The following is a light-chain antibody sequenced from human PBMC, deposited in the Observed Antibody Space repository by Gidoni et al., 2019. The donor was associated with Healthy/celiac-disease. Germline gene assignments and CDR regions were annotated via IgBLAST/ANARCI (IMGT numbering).Light chain of an antibody. V-gene: IGKV1-39*01. Sequence: DIHMTQSPSSLSASVGHRVTITCRASQGISSYLNWYQQKPGKAPKLMIYAASSLQSGVPSRFSGSGSGTDFTLTISSLQPEDFATYYCQQSYSTPPITFGQGTRLEIK. CDR1: QGISSY. CDR2: AAS. J-gene: IGKJ5*01. CDR3: QQSYSTPPIT.